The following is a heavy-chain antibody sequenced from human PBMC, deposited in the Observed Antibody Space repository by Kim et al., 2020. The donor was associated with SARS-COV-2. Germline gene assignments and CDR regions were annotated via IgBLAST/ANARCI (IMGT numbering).Heavy chain of an antibody. J-gene: IGHJ5*02. V-gene: IGHV1-69*13. Sequence: SVKVSCKASGGTFSSYAISWVRQAPGQGLEWMGGIIPIFGTANYAQKFQGRVTITADESTSTAYMELSSLRSEDTAVYYCARSGVERSWFDPWGQGTLVTVSS. D-gene: IGHD1-1*01. CDR1: GGTFSSYA. CDR3: ARSGVERSWFDP. CDR2: IIPIFGTA.